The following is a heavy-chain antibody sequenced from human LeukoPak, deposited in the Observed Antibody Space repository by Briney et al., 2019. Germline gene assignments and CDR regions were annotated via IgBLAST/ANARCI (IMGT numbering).Heavy chain of an antibody. D-gene: IGHD4-17*01. J-gene: IGHJ1*01. CDR2: IYHSGST. V-gene: IGHV4-4*02. Sequence: SETLSLTCAVSGGSISSSNWWSWVRQPPGKGLEWIGEIYHSGSTNYNPSLKSRVTISVDKSKNQFSLKLSSVTAADTAVYYCARVYGDYVAEYFQHWGQGTLVTASS. CDR3: ARVYGDYVAEYFQH. CDR1: GGSISSSNW.